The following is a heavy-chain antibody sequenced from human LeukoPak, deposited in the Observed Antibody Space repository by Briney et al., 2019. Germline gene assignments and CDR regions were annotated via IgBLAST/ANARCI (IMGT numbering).Heavy chain of an antibody. Sequence: ASVKVSCKASGYTFTGYYMHWVRQAPGQGLEWMGIINPSGGTTSYAQKFQGRVTMTRDTSTSTVYMELSSLRSEDTAVYYCARDQAGYGSGWNVDYWGQGTLVTVSS. J-gene: IGHJ4*02. CDR3: ARDQAGYGSGWNVDY. D-gene: IGHD6-19*01. V-gene: IGHV1-46*01. CDR1: GYTFTGYY. CDR2: INPSGGTT.